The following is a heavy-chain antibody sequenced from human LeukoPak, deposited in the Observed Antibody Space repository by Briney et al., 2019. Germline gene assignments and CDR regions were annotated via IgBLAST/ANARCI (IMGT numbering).Heavy chain of an antibody. CDR1: GGTFSSYA. Sequence: SVKVSCKASGGTFSSYAISWVRQAPGQGLEWMGGIIPIFGTANYAQKLQGRVTMTTDTSTSTAYMELRSLRSDDTAVYYCAIEPEGDSTSWGQGTLVTVSS. V-gene: IGHV1-69*05. D-gene: IGHD3-22*01. CDR2: IIPIFGTA. J-gene: IGHJ4*02. CDR3: AIEPEGDSTS.